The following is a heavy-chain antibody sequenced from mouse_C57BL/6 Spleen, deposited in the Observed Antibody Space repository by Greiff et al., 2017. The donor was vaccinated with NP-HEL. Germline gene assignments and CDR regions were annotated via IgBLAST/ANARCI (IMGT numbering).Heavy chain of an antibody. Sequence: EVQLVESGGGLVQPKGSLKPSCAASGFSFNTYAMNWVRQAPGKGLEWVARIRSKSNNYATYYADSVKDRFTISRDDSESMLYLQMNNLKTEDTAMYYCVRHGPYYGNIYYAMDYWGQGTSVTVSS. D-gene: IGHD2-10*01. J-gene: IGHJ4*01. CDR3: VRHGPYYGNIYYAMDY. CDR2: IRSKSNNYAT. CDR1: GFSFNTYA. V-gene: IGHV10-1*01.